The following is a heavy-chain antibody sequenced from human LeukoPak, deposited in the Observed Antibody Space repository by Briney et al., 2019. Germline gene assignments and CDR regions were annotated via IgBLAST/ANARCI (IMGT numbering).Heavy chain of an antibody. D-gene: IGHD3-10*01. Sequence: GASVKVSCKASGYTFTSYGISWVRQAPGQGLEWMGWISAYNGNTNYAQKLQGRVTMTTDTSTSTAYMELRSLRSVDTAVYYCARLAVYYGSGSYQGWDYYYMDVWGKGTTVTVSS. V-gene: IGHV1-18*01. CDR1: GYTFTSYG. CDR3: ARLAVYYGSGSYQGWDYYYMDV. J-gene: IGHJ6*03. CDR2: ISAYNGNT.